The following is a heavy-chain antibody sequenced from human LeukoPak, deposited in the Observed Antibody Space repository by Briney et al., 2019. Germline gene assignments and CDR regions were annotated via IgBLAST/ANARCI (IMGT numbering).Heavy chain of an antibody. V-gene: IGHV1-2*02. J-gene: IGHJ5*02. CDR1: GYTFTGYY. CDR3: AGAIVVVVAATFDA. Sequence: GASVKVSCKASGYTFTGYYMHWVRQAPGQGLEWMGWINPNSGGTNYAQKFQGRVTMTRDTSISTAYMELSRLRSDDTAVYYCAGAIVVVVAATFDAWGQGTLVTVSS. CDR2: INPNSGGT. D-gene: IGHD2-15*01.